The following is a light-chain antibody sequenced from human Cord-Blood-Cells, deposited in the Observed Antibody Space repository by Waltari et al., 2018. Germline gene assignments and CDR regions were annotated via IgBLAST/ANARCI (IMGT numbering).Light chain of an antibody. Sequence: QSALTQPPSVSGSPGQSVTISCTGTSSDVGGYNYVSWYQQHPGKAPKLMIYDVSKRPSGVPDRFSGSKSGNTASLTISGLQAEDEADYYCCSYAGSYTYVFATGTKVTVL. V-gene: IGLV2-11*01. CDR3: CSYAGSYTYV. CDR1: SSDVGGYNY. J-gene: IGLJ1*01. CDR2: DVS.